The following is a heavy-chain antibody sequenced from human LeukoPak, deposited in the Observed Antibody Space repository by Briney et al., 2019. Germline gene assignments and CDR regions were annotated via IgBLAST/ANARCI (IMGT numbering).Heavy chain of an antibody. Sequence: SETLSLTCAVYGASFSGYYWSWIRQPPGKGLEWIGSIYYSGSTYYNPSLKSRVTISVDTSKNQFSLKLSSVTAADTAVYYCARRRTVTTFDAFDIWGQGTMVTVSS. V-gene: IGHV4-34*01. CDR2: IYYSGST. CDR1: GASFSGYY. D-gene: IGHD4-17*01. J-gene: IGHJ3*02. CDR3: ARRRTVTTFDAFDI.